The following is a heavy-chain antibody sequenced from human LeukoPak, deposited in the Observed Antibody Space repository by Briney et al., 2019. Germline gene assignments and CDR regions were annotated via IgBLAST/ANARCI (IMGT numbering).Heavy chain of an antibody. CDR1: GYSISSGYY. CDR3: ARAWFGELFTFDD. CDR2: IYHSGST. J-gene: IGHJ4*02. V-gene: IGHV4-38-2*02. D-gene: IGHD3-10*01. Sequence: SETLSLTCTVSGYSISSGYYWGWIRQPPGKGLEWIGSIYHSGSTYYNPSLKSRVTISVDTSKNQFSLKLSSVTAADTAVYYCARAWFGELFTFDDWGQGTLVTVSS.